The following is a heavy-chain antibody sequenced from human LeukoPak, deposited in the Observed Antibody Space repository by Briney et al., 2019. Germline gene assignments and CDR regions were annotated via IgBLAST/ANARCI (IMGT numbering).Heavy chain of an antibody. CDR1: EFTFSSYS. J-gene: IGHJ5*02. CDR3: ARDMDTIWFDP. Sequence: PGGSLRLSCAASEFTFSSYSMNWVRQAPGKGLEWVSYISSSSSTIYYADFVKGRFTISRDNAKNSLYLQMNSLRAEDTAVYYCARDMDTIWFDPWGQGTLVTVSS. D-gene: IGHD5-24*01. CDR2: ISSSSSTI. V-gene: IGHV3-48*01.